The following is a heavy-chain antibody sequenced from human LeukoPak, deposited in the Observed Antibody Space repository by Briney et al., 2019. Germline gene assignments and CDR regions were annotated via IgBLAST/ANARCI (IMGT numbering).Heavy chain of an antibody. CDR1: GDSISGNY. J-gene: IGHJ5*02. CDR2: IYNSGST. V-gene: IGHV4-59*01. Sequence: SETLSLTCTVSGDSISGNYWTWIRQPPGKGLEWIGYIYNSGSTNYNPSLKSRVTISVDTSKNQFSLKLSSVTAADTAVYYCAREGSGSYYNWFDPWGQGTLVTVSS. CDR3: AREGSGSYYNWFDP. D-gene: IGHD1-26*01.